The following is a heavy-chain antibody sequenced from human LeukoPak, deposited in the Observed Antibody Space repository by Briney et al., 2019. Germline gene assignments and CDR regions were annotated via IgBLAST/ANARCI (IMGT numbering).Heavy chain of an antibody. CDR1: GFTFSSYA. Sequence: PGGSLRLSCAASGFTFSSYAMSWVRQAPGKGLEWVSAISGSGGSTYYADSVKGRFTISRDNSKNTLYLQMNSLRAEDTAVYYCAKDRAVLLWFGERSGFDYWGQGTLVTVSS. CDR3: AKDRAVLLWFGERSGFDY. D-gene: IGHD3-10*01. V-gene: IGHV3-23*01. J-gene: IGHJ4*02. CDR2: ISGSGGST.